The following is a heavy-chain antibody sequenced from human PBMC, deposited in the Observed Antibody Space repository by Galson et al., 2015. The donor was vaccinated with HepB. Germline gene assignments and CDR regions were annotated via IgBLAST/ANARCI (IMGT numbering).Heavy chain of an antibody. V-gene: IGHV3-7*01. CDR2: IKQDGSEK. CDR1: GFTFSSYW. Sequence: SLRLSCAASGFTFSSYWMSWVRQAPGKGLEWVANIKQDGSEKYYVDSVKGRFTISRDNAKNSLYLQMNSLRAEDTAVYYCAREVRYYDILTGSSHYYYYYGRDVWGQGTTVTVSS. CDR3: AREVRYYDILTGSSHYYYYYGRDV. J-gene: IGHJ6*02. D-gene: IGHD3-9*01.